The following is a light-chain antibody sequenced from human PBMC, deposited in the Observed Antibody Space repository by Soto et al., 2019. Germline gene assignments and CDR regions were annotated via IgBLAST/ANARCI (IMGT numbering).Light chain of an antibody. CDR1: SSDVGSYNY. CDR3: CSYAGSYTLYV. J-gene: IGLJ1*01. CDR2: DVN. V-gene: IGLV2-11*01. Sequence: QSVLTQPRSVSGSPGQSVTISCTGTSSDVGSYNYVSWYQQHPGKAPKLMIYDVNKRPSGVPDRFSGSKSGNTASLTISGLQAEDEADYYRCSYAGSYTLYVFGTGTKLTVL.